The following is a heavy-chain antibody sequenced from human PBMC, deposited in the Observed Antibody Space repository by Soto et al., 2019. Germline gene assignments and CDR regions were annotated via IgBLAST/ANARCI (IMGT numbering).Heavy chain of an antibody. CDR1: GYAFPHYV. CDR3: ARSGEHPLDY. Sequence: ASVKVSCKTSGYAFPHYVINWVRQAPGHGLEWMGFSTHTGNTNYAQNFQGRVVLTTDTSTSTAYMEVTSLGSDDTAVYYCARSGEHPLDYWGQGTPVTVSS. J-gene: IGHJ4*02. CDR2: STHTGNT. D-gene: IGHD1-26*01. V-gene: IGHV1-18*01.